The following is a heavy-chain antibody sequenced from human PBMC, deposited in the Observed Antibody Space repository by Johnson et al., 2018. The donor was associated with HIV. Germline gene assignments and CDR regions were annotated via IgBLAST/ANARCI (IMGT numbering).Heavy chain of an antibody. CDR3: ARGSGLADAFDI. D-gene: IGHD5/OR15-5a*01. V-gene: IGHV3-66*02. CDR1: GFTVSSNY. CDR2: IYSGGST. J-gene: IGHJ3*02. Sequence: VQLVESGGGVVQPGGSLRLSCAASGFTVSSNYMSWVRQAPGKGLEWVSVIYSGGSTYYADSVKGRFTISRDNVKNMLYLQMNSLRPEDTAVYYCARGSGLADAFDIWGQGTMVTVSS.